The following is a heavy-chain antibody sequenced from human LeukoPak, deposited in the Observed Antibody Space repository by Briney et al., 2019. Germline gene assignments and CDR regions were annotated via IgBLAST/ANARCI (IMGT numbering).Heavy chain of an antibody. D-gene: IGHD4-17*01. V-gene: IGHV3-23*01. CDR2: ISGSGGST. CDR3: AKLPGRWTAYGAFDI. Sequence: GGSLRLSCAASGFTFSSYAMSWVRQAPGKGLEWVSAISGSGGSTYYADSVKGRFTISRDNSKNTLYLQMNSLRAEDTAAYYCAKLPGRWTAYGAFDIWGQGTMVTVSS. J-gene: IGHJ3*02. CDR1: GFTFSSYA.